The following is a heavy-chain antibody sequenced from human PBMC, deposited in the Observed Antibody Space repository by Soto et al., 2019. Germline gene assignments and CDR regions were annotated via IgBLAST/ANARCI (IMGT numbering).Heavy chain of an antibody. CDR3: ARTYYYDSSGYYGGYFDL. D-gene: IGHD3-22*01. Sequence: QVQLQESGPGLVKPSQTLSLTCTVSGGSINSGDYYWSWIRQPPGKGLEWIGYIYYSGSTYYNPSLKSRVTISVDTSKNRFSLKLSSVTAADTAVYYFARTYYYDSSGYYGGYFDLWGRGTLVTVSS. CDR1: GGSINSGDYY. V-gene: IGHV4-30-4*01. J-gene: IGHJ2*01. CDR2: IYYSGST.